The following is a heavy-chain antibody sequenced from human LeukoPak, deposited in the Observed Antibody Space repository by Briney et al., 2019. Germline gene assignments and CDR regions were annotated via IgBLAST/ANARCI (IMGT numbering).Heavy chain of an antibody. Sequence: GGSLRLSCAASGFTFNYYAMTWVRQFPGKGLEWISSISGGGETIYYRDSLKGRFTVSRDNSKKTLFLQMNSLKAEDTAVYFCAREDARQPPRRSDFWGQGTLVTVSS. V-gene: IGHV3-23*01. CDR1: GFTFNYYA. J-gene: IGHJ4*02. CDR2: ISGGGETI. CDR3: AREDARQPPRRSDF. D-gene: IGHD3/OR15-3a*01.